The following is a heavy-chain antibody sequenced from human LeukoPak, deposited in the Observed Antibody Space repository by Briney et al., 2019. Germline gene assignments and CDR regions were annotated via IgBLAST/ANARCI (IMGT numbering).Heavy chain of an antibody. CDR1: GFTFSSYG. CDR2: ISGSGGST. D-gene: IGHD3-22*01. V-gene: IGHV3-23*01. CDR3: ARTTYYYDSSGYYGYFQH. J-gene: IGHJ1*01. Sequence: GGSLRLSCAASGFTFSSYGMHWVRQAPGKGLEWVSAISGSGGSTYYADSVKGRFTISGDNSKNTLYLQMNSLRAEDTAVYYCARTTYYYDSSGYYGYFQHWGQGTLVTVSS.